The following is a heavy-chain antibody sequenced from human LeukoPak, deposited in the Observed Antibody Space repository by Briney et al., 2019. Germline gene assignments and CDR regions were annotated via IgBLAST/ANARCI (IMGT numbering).Heavy chain of an antibody. D-gene: IGHD5-18*01. CDR3: VRDSRYTMDV. Sequence: GGSLRLSCTASGFTFSMYWMHWVRQAPGKGPVWVSRITSDASTTIYADSVKGRFTISRDNAKNTLYLQMNSLRAEDTAVYYCVRDSRYTMDVWGQGTTVTVPS. CDR2: ITSDASTT. J-gene: IGHJ6*02. CDR1: GFTFSMYW. V-gene: IGHV3-74*01.